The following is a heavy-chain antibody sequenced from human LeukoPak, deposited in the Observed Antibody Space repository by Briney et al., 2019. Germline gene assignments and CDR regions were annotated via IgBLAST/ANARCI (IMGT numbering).Heavy chain of an antibody. V-gene: IGHV1-24*01. J-gene: IGHJ4*02. Sequence: ASVTVSCKVSGYTLTELSIHWVRQAPGKGLEWMGGFDPEDGETIYAQKFQGRVTMTEDTSTDTAYMELSSLRSEDTAVYYCATSSDAYLAHFDYWGQGTLVTVSS. D-gene: IGHD2-21*01. CDR1: GYTLTELS. CDR3: ATSSDAYLAHFDY. CDR2: FDPEDGET.